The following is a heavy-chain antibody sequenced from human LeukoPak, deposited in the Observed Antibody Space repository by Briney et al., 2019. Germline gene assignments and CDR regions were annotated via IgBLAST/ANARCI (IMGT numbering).Heavy chain of an antibody. CDR2: INHSGRT. Sequence: PSETLSLARAVDGRSLSVDYCGSVRQPPGKGLEWIGEINHSGRTNNNPSLKSRVTISVDTSKNQFSLKLSSVTAADTAVYYCERPLVRGVPDAFDIWGQGTMVTVSS. CDR3: ERPLVRGVPDAFDI. D-gene: IGHD3-10*01. J-gene: IGHJ3*02. V-gene: IGHV4-34*01. CDR1: GRSLSVDY.